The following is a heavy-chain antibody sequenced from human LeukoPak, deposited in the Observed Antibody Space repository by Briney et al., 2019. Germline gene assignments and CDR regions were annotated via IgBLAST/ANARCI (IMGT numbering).Heavy chain of an antibody. CDR3: ARTRLDYGMDV. J-gene: IGHJ6*02. V-gene: IGHV3-74*01. D-gene: IGHD5-12*01. Sequence: GGSLRLSCAASGFTFSSYWMHWVRQAPGKGLVWVSRINSDGSSTSYADSVKGRFTISRDNAKSTLYLQMNSLRAEDTAVYYCARTRLDYGMDVWGQGTTVTVSS. CDR1: GFTFSSYW. CDR2: INSDGSST.